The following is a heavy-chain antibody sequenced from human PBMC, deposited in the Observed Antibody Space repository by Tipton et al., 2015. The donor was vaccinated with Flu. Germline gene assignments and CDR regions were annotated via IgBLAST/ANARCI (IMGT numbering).Heavy chain of an antibody. CDR2: VNHRGST. D-gene: IGHD5-18*01. J-gene: IGHJ2*01. CDR1: GGSFSGHY. V-gene: IGHV4-34*01. Sequence: TLSLTCVVYGGSFSGHYWSWIRQPPGKGLEWIGEVNHRGSTNYNPSLKSRVTISIDTSQSQFSLKLSSVTAADTALYYCATATSGYSYGYTSWYLDLWGRGTLVTVSS. CDR3: ATATSGYSYGYTSWYLDL.